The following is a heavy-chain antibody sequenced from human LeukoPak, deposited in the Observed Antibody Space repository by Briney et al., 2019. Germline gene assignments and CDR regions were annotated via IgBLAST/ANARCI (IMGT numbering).Heavy chain of an antibody. V-gene: IGHV3-23*01. J-gene: IGHJ2*01. D-gene: IGHD6-13*01. CDR2: ISGGGGST. Sequence: SGGSLRLSCAASGFTFSSYAMSWVRQAPGKGLECVSAISGGGGSTYYADSVKGRLTISRDNSRNTLYLQMNSLRAEDTALYYCAKDTMAAAGHWYFDLWGRGTLVTVSS. CDR1: GFTFSSYA. CDR3: AKDTMAAAGHWYFDL.